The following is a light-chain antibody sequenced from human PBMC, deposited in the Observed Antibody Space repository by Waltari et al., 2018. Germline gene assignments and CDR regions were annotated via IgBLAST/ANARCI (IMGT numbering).Light chain of an antibody. J-gene: IGKJ4*01. CDR2: AAS. V-gene: IGKV1-8*01. Sequence: AIRMTQSPSSFPASTGDRVTITCRASQGISSYLAWYQQKTGKAPKLLIYAASTLQSGVPSRFSGSGSGTDFTLTISCLQSEDFATYYCQQYYSYPLTFGGGTKVEIK. CDR1: QGISSY. CDR3: QQYYSYPLT.